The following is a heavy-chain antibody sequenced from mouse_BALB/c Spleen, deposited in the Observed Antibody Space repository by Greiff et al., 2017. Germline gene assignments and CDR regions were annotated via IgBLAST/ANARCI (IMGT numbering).Heavy chain of an antibody. D-gene: IGHD2-14*01. CDR3: TRRGVRPWFAY. CDR2: IRLKSNNYAT. Sequence: EVQGVESGGGLVQPGGSMKLSCVASGFTFSNYWMNWVRQSPEKGLEWVAEIRLKSNNYATHYAESVKGRFTISRDDSKSSVYLQMNNLRAEDTGIYYCTRRGVRPWFAYWGQGTLVTVSA. J-gene: IGHJ3*01. V-gene: IGHV6-6*02. CDR1: GFTFSNYW.